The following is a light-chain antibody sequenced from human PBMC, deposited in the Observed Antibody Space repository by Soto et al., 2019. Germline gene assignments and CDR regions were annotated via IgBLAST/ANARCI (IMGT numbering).Light chain of an antibody. Sequence: QSVLTQPPSASGTPGQRVTMSCSGSSSNIGGNTVNWYQQMPGAAPKLLIYRNDQRPSGVPDRFSGSKSGTSASLAISGLQSEDEADYYCAAWDDTVNGWVFGGGTKLTVL. CDR1: SSNIGGNT. J-gene: IGLJ3*02. CDR3: AAWDDTVNGWV. V-gene: IGLV1-44*01. CDR2: RND.